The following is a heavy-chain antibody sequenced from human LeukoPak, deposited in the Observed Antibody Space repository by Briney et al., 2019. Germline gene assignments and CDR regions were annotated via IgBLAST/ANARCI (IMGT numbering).Heavy chain of an antibody. CDR3: ARLAVDDYGDYDYFDY. Sequence: GESLKISCKGSGYSFTSYWIGWVRQMPGKGLEWMGIIYPGDSDTRYSPSFQGQVTISADKSISTAYLQWSSLKASDTAMYYCARLAVDDYGDYDYFDYWGQGTLVTVSS. D-gene: IGHD4-17*01. CDR2: IYPGDSDT. J-gene: IGHJ4*02. CDR1: GYSFTSYW. V-gene: IGHV5-51*01.